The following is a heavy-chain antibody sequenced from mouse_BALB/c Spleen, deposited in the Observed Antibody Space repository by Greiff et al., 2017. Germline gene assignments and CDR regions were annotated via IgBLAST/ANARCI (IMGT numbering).Heavy chain of an antibody. CDR2: ISSGGSYT. D-gene: IGHD4-1*01. J-gene: IGHJ3*01. V-gene: IGHV5-6*01. CDR3: ASEPGRRFAY. Sequence: EVQGVESGGDLVKPGGSLKLSCAASGFTFSSYGMSWVRQTPDKRLEWVATISSGGSYTYYPDSVKGRFTISRDNAKNTLYLQMSSLKSEDTAMYYCASEPGRRFAYWGQGTLVTVSA. CDR1: GFTFSSYG.